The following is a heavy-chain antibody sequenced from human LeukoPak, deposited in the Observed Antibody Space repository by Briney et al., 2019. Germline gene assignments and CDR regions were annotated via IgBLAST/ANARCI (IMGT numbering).Heavy chain of an antibody. CDR3: ATQSITLVVVISPFDY. D-gene: IGHD3-22*01. CDR1: GLTFSNFP. Sequence: GGSLRLSCAASGLTFSNFPMHWVRQAPGKGLEWVALIQDDGATTNYVDSVRGRFTISRDNSKSTVYLQMNSLKPDDTAVYYCATQSITLVVVISPFDYWGQGTLATVSS. CDR2: IQDDGATT. V-gene: IGHV3-30*02. J-gene: IGHJ4*02.